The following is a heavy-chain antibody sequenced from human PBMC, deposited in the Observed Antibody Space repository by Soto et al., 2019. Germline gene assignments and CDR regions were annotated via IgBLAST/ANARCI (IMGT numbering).Heavy chain of an antibody. CDR3: ARVGYYDSSGTGYYYYGMDV. V-gene: IGHV4-34*01. CDR2: INHSGST. CDR1: GGSFSGYY. D-gene: IGHD3-22*01. J-gene: IGHJ6*02. Sequence: ETLSLTCAVYGGSFSGYYWSWIRQPPGKGLEWIGEINHSGSTNYNPSLKSRVTISVDTSKNQFSLKLSSVTAADTAVYYCARVGYYDSSGTGYYYYGMDVWGQGTTVTVSS.